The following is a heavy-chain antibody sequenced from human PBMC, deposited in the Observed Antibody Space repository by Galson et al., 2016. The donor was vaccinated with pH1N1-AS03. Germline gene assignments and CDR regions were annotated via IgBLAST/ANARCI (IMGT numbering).Heavy chain of an antibody. Sequence: PALVKPTQTLTLTCSVSGVSVTSSGVGVGWFRQPPGKALEWLAPVYWDETRRCSPSLKNRLTITKDSSKNQVVLTVTSVDPMDIATYFCALPNSGGNAFEIWGPGTMVTVSS. D-gene: IGHD2/OR15-2a*01. CDR3: ALPNSGGNAFEI. CDR1: GVSVTSSGVG. V-gene: IGHV2-5*02. CDR2: VYWDETR. J-gene: IGHJ3*02.